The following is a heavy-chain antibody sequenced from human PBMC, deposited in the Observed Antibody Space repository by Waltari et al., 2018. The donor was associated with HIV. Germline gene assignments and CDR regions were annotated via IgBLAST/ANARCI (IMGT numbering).Heavy chain of an antibody. CDR3: ARDTSFWSSPDLDAFDI. D-gene: IGHD3-3*01. CDR2: ISSSSSYI. Sequence: EVQLVESGGGLVKPGGSLRLSCAASGFTFSSYSMNWVRKAPGKGLEWVSSISSSSSYIYYAESVKGRFTISRDNAKNSLYLQMNSLRAEDTAVYYCARDTSFWSSPDLDAFDIWGQGTMVTVSS. CDR1: GFTFSSYS. J-gene: IGHJ3*02. V-gene: IGHV3-21*01.